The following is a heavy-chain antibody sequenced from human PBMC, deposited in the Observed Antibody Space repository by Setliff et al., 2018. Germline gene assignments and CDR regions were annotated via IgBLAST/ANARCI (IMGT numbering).Heavy chain of an antibody. CDR1: GGSFNTYG. V-gene: IGHV1-69*13. J-gene: IGHJ4*02. Sequence: SVKVSCKASGGSFNTYGLSWVRQAPGQGLEWMGRIIPLFGTTTYAQKFQGRVTITADESTSAAYMELRSLRSEDTAVYYCARAGLAAAGRKGVFDHWGQGTLVTVSS. CDR3: ARAGLAAAGRKGVFDH. D-gene: IGHD6-13*01. CDR2: IIPLFGTT.